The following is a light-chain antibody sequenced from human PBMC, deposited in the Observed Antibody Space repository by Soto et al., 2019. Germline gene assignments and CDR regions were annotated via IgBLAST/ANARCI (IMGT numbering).Light chain of an antibody. CDR1: QSISSW. CDR3: QQYNSYSPTT. V-gene: IGKV1-5*01. Sequence: DIQMTQSPSTLSASVGDRVTITCRASQSISSWLAWYQQKPGKAPKLLIYDASSLEIGVPSRFSGSGSGTEFTLTISSLQPDDFATYYCQQYNSYSPTTFGQGTKVEIK. J-gene: IGKJ1*01. CDR2: DAS.